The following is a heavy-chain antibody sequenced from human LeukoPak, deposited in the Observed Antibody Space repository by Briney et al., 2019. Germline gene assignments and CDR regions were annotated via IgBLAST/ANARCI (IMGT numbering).Heavy chain of an antibody. CDR2: IYYSGST. CDR1: GGSISSYY. Sequence: NTSETLSLTCTVSGGSISSYYWSWIRQPPGKGLEWIGYIYYSGSTNYNPSLKSRVTISVDTSKNQFSLKLSSVTAADTAVYYCARGPYGSGSYPRSGVDYWGQGTLVTVSS. CDR3: ARGPYGSGSYPRSGVDY. V-gene: IGHV4-59*01. J-gene: IGHJ4*02. D-gene: IGHD3-10*01.